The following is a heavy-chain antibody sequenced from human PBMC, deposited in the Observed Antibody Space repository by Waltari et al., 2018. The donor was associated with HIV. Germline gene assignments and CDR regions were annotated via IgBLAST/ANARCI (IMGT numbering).Heavy chain of an antibody. J-gene: IGHJ4*02. CDR2: INPNSGGK. V-gene: IGHV1-2*02. Sequence: QVQLVQSGAEVKKPGASVKASCKASGYTFTGYYMHWVRQAPGQGLWWMEGINPNSGGKNYAQKRQGRVTMTRDTSISTAYMELSRLRSDETAVYYCARTFLYCSGGTCYFDYWGQGTLVTVSS. D-gene: IGHD2-15*01. CDR3: ARTFLYCSGGTCYFDY. CDR1: GYTFTGYY.